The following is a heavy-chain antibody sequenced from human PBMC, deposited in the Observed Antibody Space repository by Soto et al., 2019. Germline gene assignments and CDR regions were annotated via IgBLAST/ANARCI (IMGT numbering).Heavy chain of an antibody. Sequence: KPSETLSLTCTVSGGSISSSNYYWGWIRQPPGKGLEWIGSIYYSGTTYYNPSLKSRVTISVDTSKSQFSLKLSSVTAADTAVYYCATLSRLRLVDYWGQGTLVTVSS. V-gene: IGHV4-39*01. D-gene: IGHD6-19*01. CDR2: IYYSGTT. J-gene: IGHJ4*02. CDR1: GGSISSSNYY. CDR3: ATLSRLRLVDY.